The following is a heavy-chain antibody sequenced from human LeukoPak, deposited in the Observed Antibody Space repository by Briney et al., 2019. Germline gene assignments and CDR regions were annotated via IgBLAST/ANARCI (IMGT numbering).Heavy chain of an antibody. CDR3: AREYFWSGYYRGGLVYYYYMDV. CDR2: IYTSGST. J-gene: IGHJ6*03. V-gene: IGHV4-61*02. CDR1: GGSISSGSYY. D-gene: IGHD3-3*01. Sequence: SETLSLTCTVSGGSISSGSYYWSWIRQPAGKGLEWIGRIYTSGSTNYNPSLKRRVTMSVDTSKNQFSLKLSSVTAADTAVYYCAREYFWSGYYRGGLVYYYYMDVWGKGTTVTVSS.